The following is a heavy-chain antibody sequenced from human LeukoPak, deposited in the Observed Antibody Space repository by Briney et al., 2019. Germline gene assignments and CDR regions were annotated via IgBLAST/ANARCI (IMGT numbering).Heavy chain of an antibody. CDR1: GFTFSDHY. V-gene: IGHV3-72*01. Sequence: GGSLRLSCAASGFTFSDHYMDWVRQAPGKGLERVGRIRNKAKSYTTEYAASVKGRFSISRDDSKNTLYLQTNSLRTEDTAVYYCAKEMVYDSSGYHYWGQGTLVTVSS. CDR2: IRNKAKSYTT. J-gene: IGHJ4*02. CDR3: AKEMVYDSSGYHY. D-gene: IGHD3-22*01.